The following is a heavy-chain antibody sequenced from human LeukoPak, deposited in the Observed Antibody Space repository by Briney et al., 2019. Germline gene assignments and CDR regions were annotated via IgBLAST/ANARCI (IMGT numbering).Heavy chain of an antibody. J-gene: IGHJ4*02. CDR2: ISGSGDST. V-gene: IGHV3-23*01. CDR3: AKDLGTVVLGVGHY. CDR1: GFTFSNYA. Sequence: GGSLRLSCAASGFTFSNYAMTWVRQAPGKGLEWVSVISGSGDSTYYTDSVKGRFTISRDNSKNTLYLQMSSLRAEDTAVYYCAKDLGTVVLGVGHYWGQGTLVTVSS. D-gene: IGHD3-10*01.